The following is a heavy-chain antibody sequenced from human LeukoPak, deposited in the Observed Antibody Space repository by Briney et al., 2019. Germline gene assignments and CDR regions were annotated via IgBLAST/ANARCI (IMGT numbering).Heavy chain of an antibody. CDR2: IRDKGNSYTT. Sequence: GGSLRLSCAASGFTFSDHYMDWVRQAPGKGLEWVGRIRDKGNSYTTEYAPSVKGRFTISRDDSKNSLYLQMNSLKTEDTAVYYCTRDRSGSYEGDFDYWGQGNYVSVSS. D-gene: IGHD1-26*01. V-gene: IGHV3-72*01. CDR1: GFTFSDHY. J-gene: IGHJ4*02. CDR3: TRDRSGSYEGDFDY.